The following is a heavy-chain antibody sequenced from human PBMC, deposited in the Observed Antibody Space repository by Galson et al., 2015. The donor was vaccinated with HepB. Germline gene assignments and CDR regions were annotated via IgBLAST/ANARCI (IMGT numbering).Heavy chain of an antibody. V-gene: IGHV3-48*03. Sequence: SLRLSCAASGFTFSSYEMNWVRQAPGKGLEWVSYISSSGSTIYYADSVKGRFTISRDNAKYSLYLQMNSLRAEDTAVYYCARGLTSGSYYFDYWGQGTLVTVSS. J-gene: IGHJ4*02. CDR3: ARGLTSGSYYFDY. CDR1: GFTFSSYE. D-gene: IGHD1-26*01. CDR2: ISSSGSTI.